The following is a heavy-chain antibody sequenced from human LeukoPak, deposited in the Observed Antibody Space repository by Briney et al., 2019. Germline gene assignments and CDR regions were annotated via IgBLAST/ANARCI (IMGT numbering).Heavy chain of an antibody. Sequence: GGSLRLSCAASGFTVSSNYMSWVRQAPGKGLEWVSVIYSGGSTYYADSVKGRFTISRDNSKNTLYLQMNSLRAEDTAVYYCAREYSGYGDYGYWDQGTLVTVSS. V-gene: IGHV3-53*01. CDR2: IYSGGST. J-gene: IGHJ4*02. CDR3: AREYSGYGDYGY. D-gene: IGHD4-17*01. CDR1: GFTVSSNY.